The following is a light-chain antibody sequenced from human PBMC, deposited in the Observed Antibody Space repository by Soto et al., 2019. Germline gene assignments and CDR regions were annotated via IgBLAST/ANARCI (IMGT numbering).Light chain of an antibody. CDR1: QSISSNY. CDR3: QQYYSSPT. V-gene: IGKV3-20*01. Sequence: ESVLTQSPGTLSLSPGERATLSCRASQSISSNYLAWYQQKPGQAPRLLIYGPTGRATGIPDRFSVRGSGTDFTLTISRLEPEDFALYYCQQYYSSPTFGQGTKVDIK. J-gene: IGKJ1*01. CDR2: GPT.